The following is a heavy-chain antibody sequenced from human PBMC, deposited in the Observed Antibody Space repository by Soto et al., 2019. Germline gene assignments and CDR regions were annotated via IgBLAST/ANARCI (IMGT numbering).Heavy chain of an antibody. Sequence: QLQAQESGSGLVKPSETLSLICDVSGGSISTGGYSWSWFRQAPGKGLEWIGNIYPPGTTSYNPYHKSRVKRSVDRSKNQLSRTLISVAAAATAVYYCARGVTIPRCHTSNGMDVWCQGTTVIVYS. V-gene: IGHV4-30-2*01. J-gene: IGHJ6*02. CDR3: ARGVTIPRCHTSNGMDV. CDR2: IYPPGTT. CDR1: GGSISTGGYS. D-gene: IGHD2-21*02.